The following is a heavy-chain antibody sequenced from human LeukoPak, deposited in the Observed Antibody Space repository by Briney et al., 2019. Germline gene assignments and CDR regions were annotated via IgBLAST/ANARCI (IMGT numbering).Heavy chain of an antibody. V-gene: IGHV1-2*02. CDR2: INPHSGGT. CDR3: VREGNELLSKDFDS. D-gene: IGHD2-21*02. J-gene: IGHJ4*02. CDR1: GFTFTGHY. Sequence: ASVKVSCKASGFTFTGHYIHWVRQAPGQGLEWMGYINPHSGGTNSPQKFQGRVTMTTDTSISAAYMELSSLISDDTAMYYCVREGNELLSKDFDSWGQGTLVTVFS.